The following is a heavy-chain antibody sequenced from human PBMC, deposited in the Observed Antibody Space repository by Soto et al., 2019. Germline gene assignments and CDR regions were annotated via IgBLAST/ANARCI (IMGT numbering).Heavy chain of an antibody. J-gene: IGHJ3*02. CDR3: ARFYMVRGVMGAFEI. CDR1: GGSISSGGYY. V-gene: IGHV4-31*03. D-gene: IGHD3-10*01. Sequence: QVQLQESGPGLVKPSQTLSLTCTVSGGSISSGGYYWSWIRQHPGKGLEWIGYIYYIGSTYYNPSLKSRVAISVDTSKSQFSLTLSSVTAADTAVYYCARFYMVRGVMGAFEIWGQGTMVTVSS. CDR2: IYYIGST.